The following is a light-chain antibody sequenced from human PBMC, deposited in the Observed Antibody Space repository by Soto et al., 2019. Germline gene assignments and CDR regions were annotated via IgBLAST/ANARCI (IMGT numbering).Light chain of an antibody. CDR2: DVS. Sequence: EIVLTQSPVTLSLSPGETATLSCRASQDVYGDLAWYQQKPGQTPRLLIYDVSNRATGFPARFSGSGSGTDFTLTISSLEPEDIGFYYCQQRREWPLTFGGGTKVEIK. CDR3: QQRREWPLT. J-gene: IGKJ4*01. V-gene: IGKV3-11*01. CDR1: QDVYGD.